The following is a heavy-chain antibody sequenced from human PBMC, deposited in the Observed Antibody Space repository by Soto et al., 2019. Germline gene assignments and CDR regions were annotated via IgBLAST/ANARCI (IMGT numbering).Heavy chain of an antibody. CDR2: IYYSGST. CDR1: GGSISSGGYY. V-gene: IGHV4-31*03. CDR3: ARAYSSSWYWFDP. D-gene: IGHD6-13*01. Sequence: PSETLSLTCTVSGGSISSGGYYWSWIRQHPGKGLEWIGYIYYSGSTYYNPSLKSRVTISVDTSKNQFSLKLSSVTAADTAVYYCARAYSSSWYWFDPWGQGTLVTSPQ. J-gene: IGHJ5*02.